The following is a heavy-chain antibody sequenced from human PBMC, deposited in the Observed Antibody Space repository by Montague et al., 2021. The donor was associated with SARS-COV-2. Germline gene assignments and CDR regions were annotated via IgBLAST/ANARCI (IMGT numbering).Heavy chain of an antibody. D-gene: IGHD3-16*01. CDR2: MHFTGKT. J-gene: IGHJ6*02. V-gene: IGHV4-4*07. CDR1: GDSITNHY. Sequence: SETLSLTCSVSGDSITNHYWSWIRQPAGKGLEWTGRMHFTGKTNFSYFFSSRLTMSPDTYKNQFSLKLTSVTAADTAVYYCARGGTYHYGMDVWCQGTTVALAS. CDR3: ARGGTYHYGMDV.